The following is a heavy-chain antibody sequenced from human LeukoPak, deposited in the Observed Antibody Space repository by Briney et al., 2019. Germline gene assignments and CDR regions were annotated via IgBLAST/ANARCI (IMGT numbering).Heavy chain of an antibody. Sequence: PGGSLRLSCAASGFTFSSYSMTWVRQAPGKGLEWVSSISSSSSYIYYADSVKGRFTISRDNAKNSLYLQMNSLRAEDTAVYYCARDRRAAAGTAPFDYWGQGTLVTVSS. CDR2: ISSSSSYI. J-gene: IGHJ4*02. CDR1: GFTFSSYS. V-gene: IGHV3-21*01. D-gene: IGHD6-13*01. CDR3: ARDRRAAAGTAPFDY.